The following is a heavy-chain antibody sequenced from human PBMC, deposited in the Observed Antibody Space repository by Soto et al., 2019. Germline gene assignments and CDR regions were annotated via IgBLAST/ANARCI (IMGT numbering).Heavy chain of an antibody. D-gene: IGHD6-19*01. V-gene: IGHV3-13*04. CDR1: GFTFSSYD. CDR2: IGSGDDT. CDR3: ARAGAVAGTALDY. Sequence: EVQLVESGGGLVQPGGSLRLSCAASGFTFSSYDMHWVRQVIGKGLEWVSGIGSGDDTYYPGSVKGRFTISRENAKNSFYLQMTSLRAGDTAIYYCARAGAVAGTALDYWGQGTLVAVSS. J-gene: IGHJ4*02.